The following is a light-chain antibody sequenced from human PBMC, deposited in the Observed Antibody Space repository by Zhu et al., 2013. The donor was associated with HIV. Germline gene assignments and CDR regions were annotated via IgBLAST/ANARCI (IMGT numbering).Light chain of an antibody. CDR3: NSRDSSGNHWV. Sequence: SSELTQDPAVSVALGQTVTITCQGDSLRTYYAFWYQQKPGQAPLRVIYGKDKRASGIPDRFSGSSSGNTASLTITGAQAEDEADYYCNSRDSSGNHWVFGGGTKVTVL. V-gene: IGLV3-19*02. CDR1: SLRTYY. CDR2: GKD. J-gene: IGLJ3*02.